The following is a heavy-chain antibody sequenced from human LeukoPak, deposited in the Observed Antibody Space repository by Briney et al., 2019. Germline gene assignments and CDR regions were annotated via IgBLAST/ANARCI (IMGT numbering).Heavy chain of an antibody. Sequence: GGSLILSCAASGFIFSNYAMTWVRQAPGKGLEYVATINAVNANTYYADSVKGRFTVSRDNSENTLYLQMNSLRAEDTAVYYCAKQFLGANWGQGTLVSVSS. V-gene: IGHV3-23*01. D-gene: IGHD4/OR15-4a*01. CDR2: INAVNANT. CDR3: AKQFLGAN. J-gene: IGHJ4*02. CDR1: GFIFSNYA.